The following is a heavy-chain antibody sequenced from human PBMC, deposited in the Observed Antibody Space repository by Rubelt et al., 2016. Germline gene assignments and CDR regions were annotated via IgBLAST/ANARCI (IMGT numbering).Heavy chain of an antibody. Sequence: QQQLQESGPGLVKPLETLSLTCTVSGGSISSSIYYWGWIRQPPGKGLEWIGSIYYSGSTYYNPSLKSRVTISVDTSKNQLSLGLSSVTAADTAGYYCARAVDFWSGYPFDYWGQGTLVTVSS. CDR1: GGSISSSIYY. D-gene: IGHD3-3*01. CDR3: ARAVDFWSGYPFDY. J-gene: IGHJ4*02. V-gene: IGHV4-39*01. CDR2: IYYSGST.